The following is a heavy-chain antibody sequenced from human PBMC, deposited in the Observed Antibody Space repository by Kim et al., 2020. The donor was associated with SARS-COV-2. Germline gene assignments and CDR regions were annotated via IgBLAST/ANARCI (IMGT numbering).Heavy chain of an antibody. CDR1: GDSVSSISAA. V-gene: IGHV6-1*01. CDR3: ARAKIAVAGGGYDN. J-gene: IGHJ4*02. Sequence: SQTLSLTCAISGDSVSSISAAWNWIRQSPSRGLEWLGRTYFRSMLDFDYAGSVRGRITINADASKNQFSLQLNSVTAEDTAVYYCARAKIAVAGGGYDNWGRGTLVTVCS. CDR2: TYFRSMLDF. D-gene: IGHD6-19*01.